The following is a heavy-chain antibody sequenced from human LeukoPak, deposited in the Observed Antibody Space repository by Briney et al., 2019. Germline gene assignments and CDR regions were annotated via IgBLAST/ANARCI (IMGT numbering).Heavy chain of an antibody. Sequence: SETLSLTCTVSGGSSSSYYWSWIRQSPGKGLEWIGRIYTSGSTNYNPSLKSRVTISVDTSKNQFSLKLSSVTAADTAVYYCARSSSSGWGFRFDPWGQGTLVTVSS. V-gene: IGHV4-4*07. CDR3: ARSSSSGWGFRFDP. CDR2: IYTSGST. D-gene: IGHD6-19*01. J-gene: IGHJ5*02. CDR1: GGSSSSYY.